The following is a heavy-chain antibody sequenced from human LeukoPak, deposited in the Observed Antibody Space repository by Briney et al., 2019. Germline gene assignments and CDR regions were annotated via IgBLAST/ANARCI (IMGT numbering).Heavy chain of an antibody. Sequence: GGSLRLSCAASGFTFSSYSMNWVRQAPGKGLEWVSYISSSSTIYYADSVKGRFTISRDNAKNSLYLQMNSLRDEDTAVYYCARLPGYSSGWFVDYFGYWGQGTLVTVSS. D-gene: IGHD6-19*01. J-gene: IGHJ4*02. V-gene: IGHV3-48*02. CDR1: GFTFSSYS. CDR2: ISSSSTI. CDR3: ARLPGYSSGWFVDYFGY.